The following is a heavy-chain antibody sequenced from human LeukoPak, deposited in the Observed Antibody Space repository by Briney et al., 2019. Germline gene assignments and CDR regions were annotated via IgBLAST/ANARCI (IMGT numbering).Heavy chain of an antibody. J-gene: IGHJ4*02. CDR2: TSYGGNNK. Sequence: GGSLRLSCAASGFTFSRYTMVWVRQAPGKGLEWVAVTSYGGNNKYYADSVTGRFTISRDNSNNTLYLQMNSLRAEDTAVYYCARDWGVDSWGQGTLVTVSS. D-gene: IGHD3-10*01. CDR3: ARDWGVDS. V-gene: IGHV3-30-3*01. CDR1: GFTFSRYT.